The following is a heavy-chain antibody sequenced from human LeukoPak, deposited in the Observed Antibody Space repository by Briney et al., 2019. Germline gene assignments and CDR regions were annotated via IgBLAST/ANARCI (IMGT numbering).Heavy chain of an antibody. CDR3: ARSSRGGYDLYYFDY. CDR2: INAGNGNT. D-gene: IGHD5-12*01. CDR1: GYTFTSYA. Sequence: ASVKVSCTASGYTFTSYAMHWVRQAPGQRLEWMGWINAGNGNTKYSQKFQGRVTITRDTSASTAYMELSSLRSEDTAVYYCARSSRGGYDLYYFDYWGQGTLVTVSS. V-gene: IGHV1-3*01. J-gene: IGHJ4*02.